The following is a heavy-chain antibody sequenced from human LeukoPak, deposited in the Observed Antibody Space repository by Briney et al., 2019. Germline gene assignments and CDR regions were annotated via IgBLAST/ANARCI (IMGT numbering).Heavy chain of an antibody. CDR3: AKVVLTYGSSPFDY. Sequence: PGGSLRLSCAASGFTFSSYAMRWVRQAPGEGGGWGSAISGSGGSTYYADSVKGRFTISRDNARNRWYLQMTSLRPEDTAVYYCAKVVLTYGSSPFDYWGQGTLVTVSS. J-gene: IGHJ4*02. V-gene: IGHV3-23*01. CDR1: GFTFSSYA. D-gene: IGHD3-10*01. CDR2: ISGSGGST.